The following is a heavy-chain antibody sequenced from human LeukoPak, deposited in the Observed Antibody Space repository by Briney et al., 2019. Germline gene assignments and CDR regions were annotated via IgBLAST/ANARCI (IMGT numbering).Heavy chain of an antibody. V-gene: IGHV4-59*01. CDR3: ARSGHSYGTYYFDY. D-gene: IGHD5-18*01. J-gene: IGHJ4*02. CDR1: SDSISSYY. CDR2: IYYSGGT. Sequence: SETLSLTCTVSSDSISSYYWSWIRQPPGKGLEWIGYIYYSGGTNYNPSLKSRVTISVDASKNQFSLKLSSVTAADTAGYYCARSGHSYGTYYFDYWGQRSLVTVSS.